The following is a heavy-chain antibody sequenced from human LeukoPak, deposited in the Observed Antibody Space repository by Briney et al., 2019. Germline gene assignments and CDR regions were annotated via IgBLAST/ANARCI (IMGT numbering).Heavy chain of an antibody. J-gene: IGHJ4*02. CDR1: GYTFTGYY. V-gene: IGHV1-2*02. Sequence: ASVKVSCKASGYTFTGYYMHWVRQAPGQGLEWMGWINPNSGGTNYAQKFQGRVTMTRDTSISTAYMELSSLRSEDTAVYYCARGRLDYYDSSGYTLLFDYWGQGTLVTVSS. CDR3: ARGRLDYYDSSGYTLLFDY. D-gene: IGHD3-22*01. CDR2: INPNSGGT.